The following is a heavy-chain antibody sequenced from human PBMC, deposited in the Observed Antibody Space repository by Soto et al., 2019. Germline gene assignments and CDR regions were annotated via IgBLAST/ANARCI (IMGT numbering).Heavy chain of an antibody. CDR3: ARQGRNEYYYDGMDV. CDR2: IIPIFGRP. J-gene: IGHJ6*02. CDR1: GGTFSSYA. Sequence: QVQLVQSGAEVKKPGSSVKVSCKASGGTFSSYAINWVRQAPGQGLEWMGGIIPIFGRPDYAQRFQGRVTITADESTSTAYMELSRLRSEDTDVYYCARQGRNEYYYDGMDVWGQGTTVTVSS. V-gene: IGHV1-69*12. D-gene: IGHD1-1*01.